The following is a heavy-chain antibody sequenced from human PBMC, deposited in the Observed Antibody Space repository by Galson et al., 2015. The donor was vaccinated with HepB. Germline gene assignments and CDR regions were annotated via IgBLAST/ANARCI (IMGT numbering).Heavy chain of an antibody. Sequence: SVKVSCKASGYTFTSYGISWVRQAPGQGLEWMGWISAYNGNTNYAQKLQGRVTMTTDTSTSTAYMELRSLRSDDTAVYYCARADRQVVPAAIESPNYYYYGMDVWGQGTTVTVSS. V-gene: IGHV1-18*01. CDR3: ARADRQVVPAAIESPNYYYYGMDV. CDR1: GYTFTSYG. CDR2: ISAYNGNT. D-gene: IGHD2-2*01. J-gene: IGHJ6*02.